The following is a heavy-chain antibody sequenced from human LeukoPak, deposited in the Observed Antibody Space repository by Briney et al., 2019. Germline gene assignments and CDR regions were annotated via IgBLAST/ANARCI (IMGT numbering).Heavy chain of an antibody. J-gene: IGHJ4*02. D-gene: IGHD5-24*01. V-gene: IGHV3-48*03. CDR2: ISSSASTI. Sequence: PGGSLRLSCAVSGFTFSSYEMNWVRQAPGKGLEWVSYISSSASTIYYADSVKGRFTISRDNAKNSLYLQMNSLRVEDTAVYYCARDSQRWGNCDSWGQGTLVSVSS. CDR3: ARDSQRWGNCDS. CDR1: GFTFSSYE.